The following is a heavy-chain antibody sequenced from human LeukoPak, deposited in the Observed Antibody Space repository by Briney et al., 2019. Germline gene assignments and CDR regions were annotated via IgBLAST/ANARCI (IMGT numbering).Heavy chain of an antibody. CDR1: GGSISSYY. CDR2: IYYSGST. CDR3: ARAGYRTHKDAFDI. D-gene: IGHD6-13*01. J-gene: IGHJ3*02. V-gene: IGHV4-59*01. Sequence: SETLSLTCTVSGGSISSYYWSWLRQPPGKGLEWIGYIYYSGSTNYNPSLKSRVTISVDTSKIQFSLKLSSVTAADTAVYYCARAGYRTHKDAFDIWGQGTMVTVSS.